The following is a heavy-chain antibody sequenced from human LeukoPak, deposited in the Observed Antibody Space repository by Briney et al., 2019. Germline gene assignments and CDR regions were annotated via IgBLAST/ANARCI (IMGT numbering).Heavy chain of an antibody. CDR3: ARAARGLSYYFDY. J-gene: IGHJ4*02. V-gene: IGHV4-34*01. Sequence: SETLSLTCAVYGGSFSGYYWSWIRQSPWKGLEWIGEITHSGSTNCNPSLKSRVTISVDTSKNQFSLKLNSVTAADTAVYYCARAARGLSYYFDYWGQGTLVTVSS. CDR1: GGSFSGYY. D-gene: IGHD4-17*01. CDR2: ITHSGST.